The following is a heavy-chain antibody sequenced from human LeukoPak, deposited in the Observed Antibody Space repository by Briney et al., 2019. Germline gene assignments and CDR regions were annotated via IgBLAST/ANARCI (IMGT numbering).Heavy chain of an antibody. J-gene: IGHJ4*02. Sequence: PGGSLRLSCVASEFTFGNYAMTWVRQAPGKGLEWVSAINSGGDDTIYTDSVKGRFTISRDNSKNTLYLRLNSLRAEDTAIYYCTKGGSYGPLDYWGQGTLVTVSS. CDR2: INSGGDDT. V-gene: IGHV3-23*01. D-gene: IGHD3-16*01. CDR3: TKGGSYGPLDY. CDR1: EFTFGNYA.